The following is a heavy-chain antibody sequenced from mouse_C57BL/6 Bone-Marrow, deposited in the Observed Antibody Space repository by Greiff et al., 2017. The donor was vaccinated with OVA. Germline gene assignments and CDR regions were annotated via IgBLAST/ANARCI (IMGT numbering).Heavy chain of an antibody. D-gene: IGHD1-1*01. V-gene: IGHV1-9*01. CDR3: ARHFDYYGSSQYYFDY. CDR1: GYTFTGYW. CDR2: ILPGSGST. J-gene: IGHJ2*01. Sequence: QVQLQQSGAELMKPGASVKLSCKATGYTFTGYWIAWVKQRHGHGLEWIGEILPGSGSTNYNEKFKGKATFTADTSSNTAYMQLSILTTEDSAIYYCARHFDYYGSSQYYFDYWGQGTTLTVSS.